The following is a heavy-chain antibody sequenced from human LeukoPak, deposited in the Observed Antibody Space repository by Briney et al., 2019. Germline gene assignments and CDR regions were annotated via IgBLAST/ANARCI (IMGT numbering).Heavy chain of an antibody. CDR3: AREGSITMIVVPIAGYFDY. V-gene: IGHV4-59*12. CDR1: GGSISSYY. J-gene: IGHJ4*02. CDR2: IYYSGST. Sequence: ASETLSLTCTVSGGSISSYYWSWIRQPPGKGLEWIGYIYYSGSTNYNPSLKSRVTISVDTSKNQFSLKLSSVTAADTAVYYCAREGSITMIVVPIAGYFDYWGQGTLVTVSS. D-gene: IGHD3-22*01.